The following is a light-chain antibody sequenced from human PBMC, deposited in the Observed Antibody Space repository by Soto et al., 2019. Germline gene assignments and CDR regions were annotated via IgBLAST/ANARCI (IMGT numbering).Light chain of an antibody. Sequence: DIQMTQSPSSVSASVGDRVTITCRASQAISNGLAWYQQKPKKAPKFLIYVASNLQSGVPSRFSGSGSGTDFTLTISSLQPEDFATYYCQQTYSFPHTFGGGTKVDIK. J-gene: IGKJ4*01. CDR3: QQTYSFPHT. V-gene: IGKV1D-12*01. CDR2: VAS. CDR1: QAISNG.